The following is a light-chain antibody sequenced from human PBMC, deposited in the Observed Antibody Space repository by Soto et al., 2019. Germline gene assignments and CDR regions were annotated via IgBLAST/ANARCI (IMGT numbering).Light chain of an antibody. V-gene: IGLV2-14*01. J-gene: IGLJ2*01. CDR3: SSYTSSSLVV. CDR2: DVS. Sequence: QSVLTQPASVSGSPGQSITISCTGTSSDVGGYNYVSWYQQHPGKAPELMIYDVSNRPSRVSNRFSGSKSGNTASLTISGLQAEDEADYYCSSYTSSSLVVFGGGTKLTVL. CDR1: SSDVGGYNY.